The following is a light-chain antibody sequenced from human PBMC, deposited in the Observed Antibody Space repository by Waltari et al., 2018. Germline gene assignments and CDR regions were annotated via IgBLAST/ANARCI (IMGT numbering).Light chain of an antibody. J-gene: IGLJ2*01. Sequence: QAVVTQEPSLTVAPGRTVTLTSGLCPGDVIRGHFPYWFQQKPGQGPRTLISDITDNHSWTPARFSGSLLGGRAALTLSGAQAEDEADYYCMLSYSGFSVFGGGTRLTVL. CDR2: DIT. CDR1: PGDVIRGHF. CDR3: MLSYSGFSV. V-gene: IGLV7-46*01.